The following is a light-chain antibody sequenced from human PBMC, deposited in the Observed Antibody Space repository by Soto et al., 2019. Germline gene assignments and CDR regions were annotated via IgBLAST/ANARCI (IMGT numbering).Light chain of an antibody. J-gene: IGKJ4*01. CDR3: QQHSNWPLT. V-gene: IGKV3-11*01. CDR2: DAS. Sequence: EIVLTQSPATLSLSPGERATLSCRASQSVSSYLAWYQQKPGQAPRLLIYDASNWATGIPARFSGSGSGTDFTLTISSLEPEDFAVYYCQQHSNWPLTFGGGTKVEIK. CDR1: QSVSSY.